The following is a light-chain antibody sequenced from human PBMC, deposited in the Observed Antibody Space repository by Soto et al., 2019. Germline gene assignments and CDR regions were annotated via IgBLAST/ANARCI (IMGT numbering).Light chain of an antibody. CDR1: SSNIGSNY. CDR2: SNN. Sequence: QSVLTLPPSGSGTPGQRVTISCSGSSSNIGSNYVYWYQQLPGTAPKLLIYSNNQRPSGVPDRFSGSKSGTSASLAISGLRSEDEADYYCAAWYYSMSANYVLGTGTKVTVL. V-gene: IGLV1-47*02. J-gene: IGLJ1*01. CDR3: AAWYYSMSANYV.